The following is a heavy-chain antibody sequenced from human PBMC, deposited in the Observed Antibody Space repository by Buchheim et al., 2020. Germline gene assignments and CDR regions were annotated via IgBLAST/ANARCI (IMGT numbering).Heavy chain of an antibody. Sequence: QVQLVESGGGVVQPGRSLRLSCAASGFTFSSYALHWVRQAPGKGLEWVSAIWYDGSNRYYADSVKGRFTISRDNSKNTRFLQVSSPRAEETAVYYCAREEDCTRVNCYRGKFDYWGQGTL. CDR1: GFTFSSYA. CDR2: IWYDGSNR. V-gene: IGHV3-33*01. D-gene: IGHD2-2*02. J-gene: IGHJ4*02. CDR3: AREEDCTRVNCYRGKFDY.